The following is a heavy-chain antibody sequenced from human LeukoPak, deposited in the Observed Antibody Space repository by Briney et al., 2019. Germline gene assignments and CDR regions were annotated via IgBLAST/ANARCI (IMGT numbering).Heavy chain of an antibody. Sequence: PGGSLRLSCAASGFTFSSYAMSWVRQAPGKGLEWVSAISGRGGSTYYADAVKGRFTISRDNAKITLYLQMSSLRAEDTAVYYCAKDGVTIGRKDYYYYGMDVWGQGTTVTVSS. J-gene: IGHJ6*02. D-gene: IGHD3-3*01. V-gene: IGHV3-23*01. CDR1: GFTFSSYA. CDR2: ISGRGGST. CDR3: AKDGVTIGRKDYYYYGMDV.